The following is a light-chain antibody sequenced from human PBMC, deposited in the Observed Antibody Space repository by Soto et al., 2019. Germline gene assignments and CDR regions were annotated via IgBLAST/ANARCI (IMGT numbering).Light chain of an antibody. V-gene: IGKV3-20*01. Sequence: EIVLTQSPGTLSLSPGERATLSCKASQSVSSNFLAWYQRKPGQAPRLLIYGASYRATDITYRFSGSGSGTDFTLTITRLEPEDVAVYYCQQYGTSPPTFGQGTKVEI. CDR1: QSVSSNF. CDR3: QQYGTSPPT. CDR2: GAS. J-gene: IGKJ1*01.